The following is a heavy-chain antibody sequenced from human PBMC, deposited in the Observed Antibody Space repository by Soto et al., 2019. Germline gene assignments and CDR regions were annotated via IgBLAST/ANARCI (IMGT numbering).Heavy chain of an antibody. CDR2: IDYSGTT. CDR1: GDSIMRDSYY. V-gene: IGHV4-31*11. J-gene: IGHJ4*02. CDR3: ARGFDSGQCYAFEP. D-gene: IGHD2-2*01. Sequence: QVQLQESGPGLVKPSQTLSLTCAVSGDSIMRDSYYWNWIRQLPGQGLEWIGYIDYSGTTAYNPSLKTRVTISPDPSNSHFSLNLSSVAAADTAVYYGARGFDSGQCYAFEPWGQGTHVTVSS.